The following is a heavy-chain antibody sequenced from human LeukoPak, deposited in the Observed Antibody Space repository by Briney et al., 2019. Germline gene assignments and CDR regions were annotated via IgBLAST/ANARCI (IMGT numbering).Heavy chain of an antibody. V-gene: IGHV4-59*01. CDR2: IYYSGIT. J-gene: IGHJ4*02. CDR3: ASSITMIVVVTPAPNFDY. Sequence: SETLSLTCTVSGGSISTYYWTWIRQPPGRGLEWIGYIYYSGITNYNPSLKSRVTMSVDTSRNQFSLRLNSVTAADTAVYYCASSITMIVVVTPAPNFDYWGQGTLVTVSS. D-gene: IGHD3-22*01. CDR1: GGSISTYY.